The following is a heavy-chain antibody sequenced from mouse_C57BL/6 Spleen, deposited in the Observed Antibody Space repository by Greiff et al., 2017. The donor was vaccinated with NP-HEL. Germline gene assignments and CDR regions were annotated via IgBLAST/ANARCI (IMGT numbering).Heavy chain of an antibody. J-gene: IGHJ4*01. Sequence: EVQLQQSGPELVKPGASVKISCKASGYTFTDYYMNWVKQSHGKSLEWIGDINPNNGGTSYNQKFKGKATLTVDKSSSTAYMELRSLTSEDSAVYYCARRNYGKKGAMDYWGQGTSVTVSS. CDR1: GYTFTDYY. V-gene: IGHV1-26*01. CDR2: INPNNGGT. D-gene: IGHD2-1*01. CDR3: ARRNYGKKGAMDY.